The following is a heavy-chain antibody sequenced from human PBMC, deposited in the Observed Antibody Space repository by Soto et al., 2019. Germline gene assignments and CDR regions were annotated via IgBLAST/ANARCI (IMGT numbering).Heavy chain of an antibody. CDR2: ISAYNGNT. CDR3: ARVKEEISNYYYYGMDV. CDR1: GYTFTSYG. J-gene: IGHJ6*02. V-gene: IGHV1-18*04. Sequence: ASVKVSCKASGYTFTSYGISWVRQAPGQGLEWMGWISAYNGNTNYAQKLQGRVTMTTDTSTSTAYMELRSLRSDDTAVYYCARVKEEISNYYYYGMDVWGQGTAVTVSS.